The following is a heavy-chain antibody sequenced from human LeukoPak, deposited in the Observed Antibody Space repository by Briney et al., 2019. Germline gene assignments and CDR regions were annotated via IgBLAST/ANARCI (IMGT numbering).Heavy chain of an antibody. CDR1: GGSITSYY. Sequence: SETLSLTCTVSGGSITSYYWSWIRQPPGKGLECIGYIYYSGSTYYNPSLNSRVTISVDTSKNQFSLKLSSVTAADTAVYYCARVRRDGYNSPDYWGQGTLVPVSS. V-gene: IGHV4-59*01. CDR3: ARVRRDGYNSPDY. D-gene: IGHD5-24*01. CDR2: IYYSGST. J-gene: IGHJ4*02.